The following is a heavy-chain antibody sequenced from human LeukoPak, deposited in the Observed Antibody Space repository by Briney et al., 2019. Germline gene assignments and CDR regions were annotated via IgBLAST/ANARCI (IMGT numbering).Heavy chain of an antibody. D-gene: IGHD1-14*01. CDR1: GFTFSSCG. Sequence: GRSLRLSCAASGFTFSSCGMHWVRQAPGKGLVWVSRINSDGSSTSYADSVKGRFTISRDNAKNTLYLQMNSLRAEDTAVYYCATGQGHGMDVWGQGTTVTVSS. CDR2: INSDGSST. V-gene: IGHV3-74*01. CDR3: ATGQGHGMDV. J-gene: IGHJ6*02.